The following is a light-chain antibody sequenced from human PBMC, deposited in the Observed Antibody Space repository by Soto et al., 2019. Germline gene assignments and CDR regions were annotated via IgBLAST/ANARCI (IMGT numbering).Light chain of an antibody. Sequence: QAVVTQEPSLTVSPGGTVTRTCGSSTGAVTNCHYPYWFQQKPGQAPRTLIYDTTNRHSWTPARFSGSLLGGKAALTLSGAEPEDEAEYYCLLSYNGPYVFGTGTKVTVL. CDR1: TGAVTNCHY. CDR2: DTT. V-gene: IGLV7-46*01. CDR3: LLSYNGPYV. J-gene: IGLJ1*01.